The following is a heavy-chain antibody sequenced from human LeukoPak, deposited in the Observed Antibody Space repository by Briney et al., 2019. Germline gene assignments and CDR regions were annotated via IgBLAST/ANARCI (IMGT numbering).Heavy chain of an antibody. CDR2: ISWNSGSI. J-gene: IGHJ4*02. CDR3: AAASRGLVY. D-gene: IGHD2-15*01. Sequence: PGRSLRLSCAASGFTFDDYAMHWVRQAPGKGLEWVSGISWNSGSIGYADSVKGRFTISRDNAKNSLYLQMNSLRAEDTALYYCAAASRGLVYWGQGTLVTVSS. V-gene: IGHV3-9*01. CDR1: GFTFDDYA.